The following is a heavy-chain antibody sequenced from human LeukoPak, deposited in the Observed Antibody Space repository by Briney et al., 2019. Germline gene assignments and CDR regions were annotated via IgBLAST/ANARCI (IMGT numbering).Heavy chain of an antibody. Sequence: GGSLRLSCAASGLTFSNYGMHWVRQAPGKGLEWVTFIQYDGSHKQYVDSVKGRFTISRDNAKNSLYLQMNSLRDEDTAVYYCARGSESYGDYTGDYWGQGTLVTVSS. CDR3: ARGSESYGDYTGDY. CDR2: IQYDGSHK. CDR1: GLTFSNYG. D-gene: IGHD4-17*01. V-gene: IGHV3-30*02. J-gene: IGHJ4*02.